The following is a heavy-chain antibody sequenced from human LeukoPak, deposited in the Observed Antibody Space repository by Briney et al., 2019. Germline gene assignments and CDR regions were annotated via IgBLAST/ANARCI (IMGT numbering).Heavy chain of an antibody. J-gene: IGHJ5*02. CDR2: IRGSDGTT. Sequence: HPGGSLRLSCAASGFTFSSYAMSWVRQAPGKGLEWVSSIRGSDGTTYYANSVKGRFTISRDNSENTLFLQMNSLRAEDTAIYYCAKANGGSCYSGSGSWGQGTLVTVSS. V-gene: IGHV3-23*01. D-gene: IGHD2-15*01. CDR1: GFTFSSYA. CDR3: AKANGGSCYSGSGS.